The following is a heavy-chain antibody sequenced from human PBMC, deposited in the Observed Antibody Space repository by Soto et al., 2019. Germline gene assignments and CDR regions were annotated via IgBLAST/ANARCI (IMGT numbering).Heavy chain of an antibody. D-gene: IGHD3-3*01. CDR1: GGSISSYY. CDR2: IYYSGST. J-gene: IGHJ5*02. Sequence: SETLSLTCTVSGGSISSYYWSWIRQPPGKGLEWIGYIYYSGSTYYNPSLKSRVTISVDTSKNQFSLKLSSVTAADTAVYYCAVDAGFWSGQGWFDPWGQGTLVTVSS. V-gene: IGHV4-59*06. CDR3: AVDAGFWSGQGWFDP.